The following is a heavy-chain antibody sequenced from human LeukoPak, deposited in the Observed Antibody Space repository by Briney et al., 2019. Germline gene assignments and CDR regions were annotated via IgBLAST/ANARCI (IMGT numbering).Heavy chain of an antibody. CDR3: ARDRGLSLVRGVIVGKYYFDY. CDR1: GFTFSGYG. V-gene: IGHV3-33*01. J-gene: IGHJ4*02. D-gene: IGHD3-10*01. Sequence: GGSLRLSCAASGFTFSGYGMHWVRQAPGKGLEWLGIIWYDGSNKYYADSVKGRFTISRDNSKNTLHLQMNSLRVEDTAVYYCARDRGLSLVRGVIVGKYYFDYWGQGTVVTVSS. CDR2: IWYDGSNK.